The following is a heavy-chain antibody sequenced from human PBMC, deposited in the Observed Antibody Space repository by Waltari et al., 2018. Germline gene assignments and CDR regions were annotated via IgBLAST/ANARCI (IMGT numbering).Heavy chain of an antibody. CDR3: AHSSFEWSKLSYYYHMDF. CDR2: IYWNDDK. J-gene: IGHJ6*03. V-gene: IGHV2-5*01. Sequence: QITLKDSGPTLVKPTQTLTLTCSFSGFSLSTSGVGVGWISKRPGRALEWLALIYWNDDKRYSPSLKSRLTITKDTSKNQVVLTMTNMDPVDTATYYCAHSSFEWSKLSYYYHMDFWGKGTTVTVSS. D-gene: IGHD3-9*01. CDR1: GFSLSTSGVG.